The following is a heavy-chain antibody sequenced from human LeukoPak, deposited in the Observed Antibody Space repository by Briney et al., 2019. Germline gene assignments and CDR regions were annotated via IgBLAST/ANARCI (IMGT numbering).Heavy chain of an antibody. CDR3: AKGGMSLRLGELSVTPSDFFDY. CDR1: GFTFSSYA. Sequence: GGFLRLSCAASGFTFSSYAMSWVRQAPGKGLEWVSAISGSGGSTYYADSVKGRFTISRDNSKNTLYLQMNSLRAEDTAVYYCAKGGMSLRLGELSVTPSDFFDYWGQGTLVTVSS. J-gene: IGHJ4*02. D-gene: IGHD3-16*02. V-gene: IGHV3-23*01. CDR2: ISGSGGST.